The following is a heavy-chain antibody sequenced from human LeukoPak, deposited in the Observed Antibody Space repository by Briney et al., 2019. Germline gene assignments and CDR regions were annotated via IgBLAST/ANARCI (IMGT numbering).Heavy chain of an antibody. CDR2: ISSSGSTI. Sequence: GGSLRLSCTASGVTFSDYSMNWVRQAPGKGLEWVSYISSSGSTIYYADSVKGRFTISRDNAKNSLYLQMNSLRAEDTAVYYCARFSYYYDSSGPEDWGQGTLVTVSS. D-gene: IGHD3-22*01. V-gene: IGHV3-48*04. CDR1: GVTFSDYS. CDR3: ARFSYYYDSSGPED. J-gene: IGHJ4*02.